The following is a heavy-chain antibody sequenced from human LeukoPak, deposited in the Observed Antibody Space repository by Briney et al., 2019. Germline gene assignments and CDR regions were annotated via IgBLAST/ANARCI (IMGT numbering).Heavy chain of an antibody. J-gene: IGHJ4*02. CDR2: INHSGST. CDR1: GGSFSGYY. V-gene: IGHV4-34*01. D-gene: IGHD4-17*01. Sequence: SETLSLTCAVYGGSFSGYYWSWIRQPPGKGLEWIGEINHSGSTNYNPSLKSRVTISVDTSKNQFSLKLSSVTAADTAVYYCARAPRSDYGGNSGAFDYWGQGTLVTVSS. CDR3: ARAPRSDYGGNSGAFDY.